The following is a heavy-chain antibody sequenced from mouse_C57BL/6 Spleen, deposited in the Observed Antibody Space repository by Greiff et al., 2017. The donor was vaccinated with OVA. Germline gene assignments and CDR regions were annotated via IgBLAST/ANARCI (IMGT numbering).Heavy chain of an antibody. CDR3: ARGCGNYVDYAMDY. CDR1: GYTFTDYY. D-gene: IGHD2-1*01. CDR2: IYPGSGNT. Sequence: VQLQESGAELVRPGASVKLSCKASGYTFTDYYINWVKQRPGQGLEWIARIYPGSGNTYYNEKFKGKATLTAEKSSSTAYMQLSSLTSEDSAVYFCARGCGNYVDYAMDYWGQGTSVTVSS. J-gene: IGHJ4*01. V-gene: IGHV1-76*01.